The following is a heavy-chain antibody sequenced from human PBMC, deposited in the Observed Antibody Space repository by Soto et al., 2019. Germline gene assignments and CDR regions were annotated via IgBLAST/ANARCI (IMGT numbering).Heavy chain of an antibody. Sequence: QVQLQESGPGLVKPSQTLSLTCTVSGGSISSGGYYWSWIRQHPGKGLEWIGYIYYSGSTYYNPSLKRRFTIAVATSKTPFSLKLSSVTAADTAVYYCAREGGIVGATAADYWGQGTLVTVSS. D-gene: IGHD1-26*01. CDR3: AREGGIVGATAADY. CDR1: GGSISSGGYY. V-gene: IGHV4-31*03. J-gene: IGHJ4*02. CDR2: IYYSGST.